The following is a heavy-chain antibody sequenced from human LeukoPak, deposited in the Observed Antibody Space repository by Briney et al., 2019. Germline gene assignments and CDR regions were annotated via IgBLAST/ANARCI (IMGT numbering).Heavy chain of an antibody. Sequence: SETLCLTCAVSGGSIGTYIWSWIRVAPGNGLWWMGYIYYTGSTNYNPSLKSRITISVDTSKNQFYLKLSSVTAADTALYDCARVVGGYEPWLGAWCQGTLVTVSS. CDR2: IYYTGST. V-gene: IGHV4-59*08. D-gene: IGHD5-12*01. J-gene: IGHJ5*02. CDR3: ARVVGGYEPWLGA. CDR1: GGSIGTYI.